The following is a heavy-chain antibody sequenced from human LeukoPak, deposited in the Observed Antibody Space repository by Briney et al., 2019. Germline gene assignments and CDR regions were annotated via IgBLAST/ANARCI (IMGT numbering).Heavy chain of an antibody. CDR1: GGSFSGYY. J-gene: IGHJ6*03. Sequence: PSETLSLTCAFYGGSFSGYYWSWIRQPPGKGLEWIGEINHSGSTNYNPSLKSRVTISVDTSKNQFSLKLSSVTAADTAVYYCARTGSGYTYYCYYMDVWGKGTTVTVSS. D-gene: IGHD3-22*01. CDR3: ARTGSGYTYYCYYMDV. V-gene: IGHV4-34*01. CDR2: INHSGST.